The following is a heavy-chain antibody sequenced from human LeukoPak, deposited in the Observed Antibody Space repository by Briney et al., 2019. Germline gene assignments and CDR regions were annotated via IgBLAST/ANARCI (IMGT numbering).Heavy chain of an antibody. V-gene: IGHV3-23*01. CDR2: ISGSGGST. J-gene: IGHJ6*02. CDR3: AKWPNYSNYPYYGMDV. Sequence: PGGSLRLSCAASGFTFSSYAMSWVRQAPGKGLEWVSAISGSGGSTYYADSVKGRFTISRDNSKNTLYLQMNSLRAEDTAVYCCAKWPNYSNYPYYGMDVWGQGTTVTVSS. CDR1: GFTFSSYA. D-gene: IGHD4-11*01.